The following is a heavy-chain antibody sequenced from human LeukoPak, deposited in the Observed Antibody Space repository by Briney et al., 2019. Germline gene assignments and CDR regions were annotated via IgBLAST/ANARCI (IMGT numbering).Heavy chain of an antibody. Sequence: GGSLRLSCAASGFTVSSNYMSWVRQAPGKGLEWVSSIYGGGSTYYADSVKGRFTISRDSSKNTLYLQMSSLRAEDTAVYYCARGHNWNDRGAFDIWGQGTMVTVSS. V-gene: IGHV3-53*01. CDR2: IYGGGST. D-gene: IGHD1-1*01. CDR3: ARGHNWNDRGAFDI. CDR1: GFTVSSNY. J-gene: IGHJ3*02.